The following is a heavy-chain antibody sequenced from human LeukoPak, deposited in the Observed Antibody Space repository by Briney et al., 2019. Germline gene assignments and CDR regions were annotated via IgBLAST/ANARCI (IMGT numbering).Heavy chain of an antibody. D-gene: IGHD6-13*01. V-gene: IGHV3-7*01. Sequence: RGSLRLSCAASGFTFSNYWMSWVRQAPGKGLEWVANIKQDGSEKYYVDSVKGRFTISRDNAKNSLYLQMNSLRGEDTAVYYCARGHRAAGTKSWFDPWGQGTLVTVPS. CDR3: ARGHRAAGTKSWFDP. J-gene: IGHJ5*02. CDR1: GFTFSNYW. CDR2: IKQDGSEK.